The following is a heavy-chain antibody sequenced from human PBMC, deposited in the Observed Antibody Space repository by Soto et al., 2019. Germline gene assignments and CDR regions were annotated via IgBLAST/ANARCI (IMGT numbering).Heavy chain of an antibody. CDR1: GGSISSYY. J-gene: IGHJ4*02. Sequence: SETLSLTCTVSGGSISSYYWSWIRQPPGKGLEWIGYIYYSGSTNYNPSLKSRVTISVDTSKNQFSLELSSVTAADTAVYYCARRLGYFDYWGQGTLVTVSS. CDR3: ARRLGYFDY. CDR2: IYYSGST. V-gene: IGHV4-59*01.